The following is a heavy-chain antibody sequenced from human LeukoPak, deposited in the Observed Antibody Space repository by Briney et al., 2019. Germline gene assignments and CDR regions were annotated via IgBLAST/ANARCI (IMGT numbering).Heavy chain of an antibody. CDR3: ARDYLHYGDSNRVLFDY. Sequence: GASVKVSGRASGYTFTSCGISWVRPAPGQGLEWMGWISADNGNTNYAQKLQGRVTMTTDTSTSTAYMEPRSLRSDDTAVYYCARDYLHYGDSNRVLFDYWGQGTLVTVSS. D-gene: IGHD4-17*01. J-gene: IGHJ4*02. CDR2: ISADNGNT. V-gene: IGHV1-18*01. CDR1: GYTFTSCG.